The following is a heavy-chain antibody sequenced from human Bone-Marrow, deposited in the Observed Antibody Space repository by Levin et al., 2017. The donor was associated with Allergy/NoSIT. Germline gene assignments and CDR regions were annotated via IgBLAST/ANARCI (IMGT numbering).Heavy chain of an antibody. Sequence: LSLTCAASGFTFSSYGMHWVRQAPGKGLEWVAVISYDGSNKYYADSVKGRFTISRDNSKNTLYLQMNSLRAEDTAVYYCAKDPMVRESPAGYWGQGTLVTVSS. CDR2: ISYDGSNK. J-gene: IGHJ4*02. CDR3: AKDPMVRESPAGY. V-gene: IGHV3-30*18. CDR1: GFTFSSYG. D-gene: IGHD3-10*01.